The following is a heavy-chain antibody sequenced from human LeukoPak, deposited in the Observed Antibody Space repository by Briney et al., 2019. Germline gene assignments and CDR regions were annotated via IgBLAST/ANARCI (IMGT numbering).Heavy chain of an antibody. J-gene: IGHJ4*02. CDR1: GFSLSSSGVG. D-gene: IGHD5-12*01. CDR3: AHGSDSGYDLTFDY. CDR2: IYWNDDK. V-gene: IGHV2-5*01. Sequence: SGPTLVNPTQTLTLTCTFSGFSLSSSGVGVGWIRQPPGKALEWLALIYWNDDKRYSPSLKSRLTITKDTSKNQVVLTMTNMDPVDTATYYCAHGSDSGYDLTFDYWGQGTLVTVSS.